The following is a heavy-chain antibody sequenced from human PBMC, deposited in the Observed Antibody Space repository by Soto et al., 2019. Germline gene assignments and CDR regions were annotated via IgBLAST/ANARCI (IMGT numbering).Heavy chain of an antibody. V-gene: IGHV4-39*01. J-gene: IGHJ1*01. D-gene: IGHD3-22*01. CDR2: IYYSGST. Sequence: QLQLQESGPGLVKPSETLSLTCTVSGGSISSSSYYWGWIRQPPGKGLEWIGSIYYSGSTYYNPSLKSRVSISVDTSKNQFSLKLSSVSAADPAVYYCARRYYYDSSGYYPNEYFQHWGQGTLVTVSS. CDR3: ARRYYYDSSGYYPNEYFQH. CDR1: GGSISSSSYY.